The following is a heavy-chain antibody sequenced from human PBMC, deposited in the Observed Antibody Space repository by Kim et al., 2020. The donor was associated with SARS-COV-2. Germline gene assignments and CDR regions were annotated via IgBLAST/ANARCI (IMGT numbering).Heavy chain of an antibody. V-gene: IGHV3-33*01. Sequence: GGSLRLSCAASGFTFSSYGMHWVRQAPGKGLEWVAVIWYDGSNKYYADSVKGRFTISRDNSKNTLYLQMNSLRAEDTAVYYCAREPSLTGYYPEGFGFDYWGQGTLVTVSS. CDR3: AREPSLTGYYPEGFGFDY. J-gene: IGHJ4*02. CDR1: GFTFSSYG. D-gene: IGHD3-9*01. CDR2: IWYDGSNK.